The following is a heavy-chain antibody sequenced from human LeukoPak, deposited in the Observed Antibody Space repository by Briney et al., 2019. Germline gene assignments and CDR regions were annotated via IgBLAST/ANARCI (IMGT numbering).Heavy chain of an antibody. CDR2: INPDGSES. V-gene: IGHV3-7*01. CDR3: ATFVGTVSGTYTVPGGLLV. D-gene: IGHD6-19*01. J-gene: IGHJ6*04. Sequence: PGGSLRLSCVALEFEPTYFLWTWVRRAPGKGLEWVANINPDGSESFYLDSVRGRFTIARDNAKKSLYLQMNSLRAEDTAVYFCATFVGTVSGTYTVPGGLLVWGKGTTVSVSS. CDR1: EFEPTYFL.